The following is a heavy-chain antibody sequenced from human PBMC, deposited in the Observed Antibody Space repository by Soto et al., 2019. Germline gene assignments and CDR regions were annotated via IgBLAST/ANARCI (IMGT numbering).Heavy chain of an antibody. J-gene: IGHJ2*01. V-gene: IGHV3-48*02. CDR2: ISSSSSTI. D-gene: IGHD3-9*01. Sequence: EVQLVESGGGLVQPGGSLRLSCAASGFTFSSYSMNWVRQAPGKGLEWVSYISSSSSTIYYADSVKGPFTISRDNAKNSLYLQMNSLRDEDTAVYYCARDPPPYYDILTGYSANWYFDLWGRGTLVTVSS. CDR3: ARDPPPYYDILTGYSANWYFDL. CDR1: GFTFSSYS.